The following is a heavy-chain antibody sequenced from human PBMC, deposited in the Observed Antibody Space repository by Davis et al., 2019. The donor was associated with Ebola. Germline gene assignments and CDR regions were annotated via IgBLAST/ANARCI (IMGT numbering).Heavy chain of an antibody. Sequence: PGGSLRLSCAASGFTFSSCAMGWVRQAPEKGLEWVSAVTASGASTYYADSVKGRFTISRDNSKSAVYLQMNSLRTEDTAVYYCARGAGGYGGNVLDYWGQGTLVIVSS. D-gene: IGHD4-23*01. CDR3: ARGAGGYGGNVLDY. J-gene: IGHJ4*02. CDR1: GFTFSSCA. CDR2: VTASGAST. V-gene: IGHV3-23*01.